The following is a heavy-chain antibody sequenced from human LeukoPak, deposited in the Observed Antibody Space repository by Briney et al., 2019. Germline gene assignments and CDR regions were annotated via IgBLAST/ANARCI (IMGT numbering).Heavy chain of an antibody. CDR3: ARGGEANYYDTSGYYLYYY. D-gene: IGHD3-22*01. J-gene: IGHJ4*02. CDR2: IHPTDGST. V-gene: IGHV1-46*01. CDR1: GYTFSTYY. Sequence: ASVKVSCKTSGYTFSTYYMHWVRQAPGQGLEWLGIIHPTDGSTSYTQKIQGRVTMTRDTATGTVYLELSSLRSEDTAVYYCARGGEANYYDTSGYYLYYYWGQGTLVTVSS.